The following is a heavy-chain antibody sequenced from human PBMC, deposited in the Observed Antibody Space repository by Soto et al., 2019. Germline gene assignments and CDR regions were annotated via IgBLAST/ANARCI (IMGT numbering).Heavy chain of an antibody. D-gene: IGHD3-10*01. CDR2: IYYSGST. V-gene: IGHV4-30-4*01. CDR1: GGSISSGDYY. CDR3: ARAFRALLSGMDV. Sequence: PSETLSLTCTVSGGSISSGDYYWSWIRQPPGKGLEWIGYIYYSGSTYYNPSLKSRVTMSVDTSKNQFSLKLSSVTAADTAVYYCARAFRALLSGMDVWGQGTTVTVSS. J-gene: IGHJ6*02.